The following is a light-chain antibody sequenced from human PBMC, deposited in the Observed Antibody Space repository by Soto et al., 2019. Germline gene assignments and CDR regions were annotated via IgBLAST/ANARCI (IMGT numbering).Light chain of an antibody. Sequence: QSALTQPPSASGSPGQSVTISCTGTSSDVGGYNYVSWYQQHPGKAPKLMIYEVSKRPSGVPDRFSGSKSGNTASLTVSGLQAEDEADYYCSSYAGSKNFGVFGTGTKLTV. J-gene: IGLJ1*01. V-gene: IGLV2-8*01. CDR1: SSDVGGYNY. CDR2: EVS. CDR3: SSYAGSKNFGV.